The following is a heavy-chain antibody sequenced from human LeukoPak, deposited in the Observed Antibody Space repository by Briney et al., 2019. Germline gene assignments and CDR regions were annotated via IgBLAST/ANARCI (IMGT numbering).Heavy chain of an antibody. Sequence: ASVKVSCKPSGYTFTGYAIHWVRQAPGQRLEWMGWVNSENGNTKYSQKFQDRVTFTRDTSASTAYMELSSLKSEDTAVYYCTRALFGGLDYWGQGTLVTVSS. CDR3: TRALFGGLDY. CDR1: GYTFTGYA. D-gene: IGHD4-23*01. J-gene: IGHJ4*02. V-gene: IGHV1-3*01. CDR2: VNSENGNT.